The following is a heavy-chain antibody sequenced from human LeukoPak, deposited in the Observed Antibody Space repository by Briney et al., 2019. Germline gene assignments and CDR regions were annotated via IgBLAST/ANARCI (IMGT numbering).Heavy chain of an antibody. CDR3: AGDYGSWSYRFDY. V-gene: IGHV4-59*12. CDR1: GGSISSYS. J-gene: IGHJ4*02. CDR2: IYYSGST. Sequence: SETLSLTCTFSGGSISSYSWSWVRQPPGRGLEWIGYIYYSGSTTYNPSLKSRVTISLDTSKNQFSLKLSSVTAADTAIYYCAGDYGSWSYRFDYWGQGTLVTVSS. D-gene: IGHD3-10*01.